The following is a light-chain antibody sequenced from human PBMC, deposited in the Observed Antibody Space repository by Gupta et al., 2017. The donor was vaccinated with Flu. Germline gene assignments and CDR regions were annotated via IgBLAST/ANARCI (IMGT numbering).Light chain of an antibody. CDR1: QSVLYRSNNKNC. V-gene: IGKV4-1*01. Sequence: DIVLIQSPASLAVSLGGQATNNCKSSQSVLYRSNNKNCLAWYQQKPGQPPKLLIYWASTRESGVPDRFSGSGSGTDFTLTISSLQAEDVAVYYCQQYYTTPPFTFGPGTKVDIK. CDR2: WAS. J-gene: IGKJ3*01. CDR3: QQYYTTPPFT.